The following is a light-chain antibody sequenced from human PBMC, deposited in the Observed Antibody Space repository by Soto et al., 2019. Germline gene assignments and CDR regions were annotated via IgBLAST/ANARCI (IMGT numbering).Light chain of an antibody. CDR1: QSISSW. J-gene: IGKJ1*01. CDR3: QQYNSYPT. Sequence: DIQMTQSPSTLSASVGDRVTITCRASQSISSWLAWYQQKPGKAPKLLIYKASSLESGVPSRFSGSGPGTEFTLTISSLQPDDFATYYCQQYNSYPTFGQGTKVDIK. CDR2: KAS. V-gene: IGKV1-5*03.